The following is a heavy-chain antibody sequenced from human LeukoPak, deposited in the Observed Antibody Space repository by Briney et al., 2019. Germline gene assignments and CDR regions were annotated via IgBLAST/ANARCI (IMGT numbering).Heavy chain of an antibody. D-gene: IGHD6-19*01. CDR3: AAKRMAGTGYYFES. V-gene: IGHV3-23*01. J-gene: IGHJ4*02. CDR2: LHGNGDET. CDR1: GVTFSSYA. Sequence: GGSLRLSWAAPGVTFSSYAMNWVRQAPGKGLEWASSLHGNGDETHYADSVKGRFTISRDNSKATLYLQMNSLRADDTALYYCAAKRMAGTGYYFESWGQGTLVTVSS.